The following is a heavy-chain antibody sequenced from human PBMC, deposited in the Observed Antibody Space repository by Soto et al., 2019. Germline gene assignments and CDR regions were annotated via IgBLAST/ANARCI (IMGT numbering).Heavy chain of an antibody. CDR3: ARAEGYQLLIDY. Sequence: GGSLRLSCAASGFTFSSYAMHWVRQAPGTGLEWVAVVWYDGSNTYYADSVKGRFTISRDNSKNTLSLQMNSLRAEDTAVYYCARAEGYQLLIDYWGQGTLVTVSS. J-gene: IGHJ4*02. D-gene: IGHD2-2*01. CDR1: GFTFSSYA. CDR2: VWYDGSNT. V-gene: IGHV3-33*01.